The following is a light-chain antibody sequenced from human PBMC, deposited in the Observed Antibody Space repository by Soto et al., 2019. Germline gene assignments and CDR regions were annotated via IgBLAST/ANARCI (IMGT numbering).Light chain of an antibody. J-gene: IGKJ1*01. Sequence: DIQMTQSPSTLSASVGVRVTITCRASQSISSWLAWYQQKPGKAPKLLIYKASSLESGVPSRFSGSGSGTEFTLTISSLQPDDFATYYCQQYNSYMWTFGQGTKVDI. CDR2: KAS. CDR1: QSISSW. V-gene: IGKV1-5*03. CDR3: QQYNSYMWT.